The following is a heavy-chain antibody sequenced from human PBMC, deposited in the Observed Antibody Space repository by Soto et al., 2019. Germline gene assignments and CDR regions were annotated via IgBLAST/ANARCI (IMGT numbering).Heavy chain of an antibody. CDR3: ARGDYYDSSGYYLGQQVLDY. CDR1: GYTFTSYY. D-gene: IGHD3-22*01. CDR2: INPSGGST. V-gene: IGHV1-46*01. J-gene: IGHJ4*02. Sequence: ASVKVSCKASGYTFTSYYMHWVRQAPGQGLEWMGIINPSGGSTSYAQKFQGRVTMTRDTSTSTVYMELSSLRSEDTAVYYCARGDYYDSSGYYLGQQVLDYWGQGTLVTVS.